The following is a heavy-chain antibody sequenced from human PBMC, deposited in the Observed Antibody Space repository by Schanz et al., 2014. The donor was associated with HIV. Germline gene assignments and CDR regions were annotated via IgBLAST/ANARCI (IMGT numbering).Heavy chain of an antibody. J-gene: IGHJ6*02. CDR2: ISAYNGNT. CDR3: ARDKTVATWAYYYGMDV. Sequence: QVQLVQSGAEVKKPGSSMKVSCKASGGTFSSLSFSWVRQAPGQGLEWMGWISAYNGNTKYAQRLQGRVTMTTDTSTSTAYMELRSLRSDDTAVYYCARDKTVATWAYYYGMDVWGQGTTVTVSS. CDR1: GGTFSSLS. D-gene: IGHD4-4*01. V-gene: IGHV1-18*01.